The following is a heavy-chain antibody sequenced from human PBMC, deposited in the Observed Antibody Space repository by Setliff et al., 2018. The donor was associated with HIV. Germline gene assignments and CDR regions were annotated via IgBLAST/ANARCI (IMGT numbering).Heavy chain of an antibody. CDR3: ASLDGSESPYIYYYYMDV. D-gene: IGHD3-10*01. CDR1: GGSISTCRYY. CDR2: INYRGNT. Sequence: SETLSLTCTVSGGSISTCRYYWGWIRQPPGKGLEWIGSINYRGNTYYNPSLKSRAAISVDTSKNQISLKLSSATAADTAVYYCASLDGSESPYIYYYYMDVWGEGTAVTVSS. V-gene: IGHV4-39*01. J-gene: IGHJ6*03.